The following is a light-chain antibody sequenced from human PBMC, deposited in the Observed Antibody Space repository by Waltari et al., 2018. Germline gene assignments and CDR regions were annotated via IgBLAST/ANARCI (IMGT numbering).Light chain of an antibody. J-gene: IGKJ2*01. V-gene: IGKV3-20*01. Sequence: EIVLTRSPGTLSLSPGERATLSCRASQSISSSYLAWYQQKPGQAPRLLIYGASSRATGIPDRFSGSGSGTDFTLTISRLEPEDFAVYYCQHYGSSSYTFGQGTKLEI. CDR1: QSISSSY. CDR2: GAS. CDR3: QHYGSSSYT.